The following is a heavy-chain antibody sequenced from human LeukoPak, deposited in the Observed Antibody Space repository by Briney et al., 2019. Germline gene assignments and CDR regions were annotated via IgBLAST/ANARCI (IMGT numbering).Heavy chain of an antibody. J-gene: IGHJ4*02. D-gene: IGHD3-22*01. CDR3: ARTMAYDSSGYYDY. V-gene: IGHV4-61*02. Sequence: SETLSLTCSVSGGSISSGSYYWSWLRQPAGKGLEWIGRIYTSGSTNYNLSLKSRVTISVDTSKNQFSLKLSSVTAADTAVYYCARTMAYDSSGYYDYWGQGTLVTVSS. CDR1: GGSISSGSYY. CDR2: IYTSGST.